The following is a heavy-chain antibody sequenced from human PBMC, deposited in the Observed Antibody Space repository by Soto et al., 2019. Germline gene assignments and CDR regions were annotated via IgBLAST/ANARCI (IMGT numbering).Heavy chain of an antibody. CDR2: IIPLFGTT. Sequence: QVQVVQSGVEVRRPGSSVKVSCKASGDTFKNCVISWVRQAPGQGLEWMGGIIPLFGTTDLAQRVQGRLTITTDESTTTAYMELSRLRSEDTATYYCAAELGFGKLSVVWGQGTTVIVSS. CDR1: GDTFKNCV. V-gene: IGHV1-69*01. CDR3: AAELGFGKLSVV. J-gene: IGHJ6*02. D-gene: IGHD3-10*01.